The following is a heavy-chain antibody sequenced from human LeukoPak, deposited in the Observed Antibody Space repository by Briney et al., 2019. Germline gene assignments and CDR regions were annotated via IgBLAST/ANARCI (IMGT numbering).Heavy chain of an antibody. D-gene: IGHD3-10*01. CDR3: ARVGRLLWFGELIYYYYYYMDV. CDR1: GYTFTIYG. J-gene: IGHJ6*03. V-gene: IGHV1-18*01. Sequence: ASVKVSCKASGYTFTIYGISWVRQAPGQGLEWMGWISAYNGNTNYAQKLQGRVTMTTDTSTSTAYMELRSLRSDDTAVYYCARVGRLLWFGELIYYYYYYMDVWGKGTTVTISS. CDR2: ISAYNGNT.